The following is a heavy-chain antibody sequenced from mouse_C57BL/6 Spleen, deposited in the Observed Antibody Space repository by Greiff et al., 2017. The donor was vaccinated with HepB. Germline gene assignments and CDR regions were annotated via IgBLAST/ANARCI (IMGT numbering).Heavy chain of an antibody. V-gene: IGHV5-16*01. CDR2: INYDGSST. Sequence: EVKLVESEGGLVQPGSSMKLSCTASGFTFSDYYMAWVRQVPEKGLEWVANINYDGSSTYYLDSLKSRFIISRDNAKNILYLQMSSLKSEDTATYYCARENYSNGWYFDVWGTGTTVTVSS. D-gene: IGHD2-5*01. CDR3: ARENYSNGWYFDV. CDR1: GFTFSDYY. J-gene: IGHJ1*03.